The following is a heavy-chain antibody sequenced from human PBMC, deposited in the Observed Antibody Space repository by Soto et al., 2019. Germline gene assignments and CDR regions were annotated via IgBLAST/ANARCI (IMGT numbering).Heavy chain of an antibody. CDR1: GGPFSSYA. D-gene: IGHD1-26*01. J-gene: IGHJ4*02. Sequence: QVQLVQSGAEVKNPGSSVKVSCKASGGPFSSYAISWVRQAPGQGLEWIGGIIPIFGTANYAQKFQGRVTITADESTSTAYMELSSLRTGDTAVYYCARSKGGSYPVGYWGQGTLVTVSS. V-gene: IGHV1-69*01. CDR3: ARSKGGSYPVGY. CDR2: IIPIFGTA.